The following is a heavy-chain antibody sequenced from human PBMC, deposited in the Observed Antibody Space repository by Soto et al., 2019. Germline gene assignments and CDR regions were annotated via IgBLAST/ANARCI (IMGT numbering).Heavy chain of an antibody. CDR3: ARRLNSPGYCYYCVMDV. D-gene: IGHD6-19*01. CDR1: GVTFSSYA. Sequence: QVQLVQAGAEVKKPGSSMNVSCKASGVTFSSYAISWVRQSTGQGLEWMGGIIPIFGTANYAQKFQGRVTITADETTNAACLQLSSLVSEDKDVYYCARRLNSPGYCYYCVMDVWGQGNTVNGSS. J-gene: IGHJ6*02. V-gene: IGHV1-69*01. CDR2: IIPIFGTA.